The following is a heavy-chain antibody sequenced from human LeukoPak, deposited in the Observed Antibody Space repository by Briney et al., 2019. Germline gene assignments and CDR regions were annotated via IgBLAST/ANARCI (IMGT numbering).Heavy chain of an antibody. V-gene: IGHV5-51*01. CDR3: ARLLGSSTSRHVTGWFDP. CDR2: IYPGDSDT. D-gene: IGHD2-2*01. CDR1: GYIFTSYW. J-gene: IGHJ5*02. Sequence: GESLQISCKGSGYIFTSYWIGWVRPLPGKGLEWMGIIYPGDSDTRYSPSFQGQVTISADKSISTAYLQWSSLKASDTAMYYCARLLGSSTSRHVTGWFDPWGQGTLVTVSS.